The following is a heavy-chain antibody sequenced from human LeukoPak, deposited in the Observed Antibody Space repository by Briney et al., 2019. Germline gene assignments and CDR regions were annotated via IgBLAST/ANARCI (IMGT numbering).Heavy chain of an antibody. D-gene: IGHD2-2*01. V-gene: IGHV4-30-2*01. J-gene: IGHJ4*02. CDR3: ARGCSSASCDY. CDR2: IYHDGIS. Sequence: SETLSLTCTVSGGSISSSSYSWSWLRQPPGKGLEWIGYIYHDGISYYNPSLRSRVTISVDRSKNQFSLKVTSVTAADTAVYYCARGCSSASCDYWGQGTLVTVSS. CDR1: GGSISSSSYS.